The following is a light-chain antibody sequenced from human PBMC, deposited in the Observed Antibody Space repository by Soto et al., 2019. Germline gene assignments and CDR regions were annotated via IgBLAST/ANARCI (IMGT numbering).Light chain of an antibody. CDR2: GNS. J-gene: IGLJ2*01. Sequence: QSVLTQPPSVSGAPGQRVTISCTGSSSNIGAGYDVHWYQQLPGTAPKLLIYGNSNRPSGVPDRFSGFKSGTSASLAITGLQAEDEADYYCQSYDSSLRVFGGGTKVTVL. CDR1: SSNIGAGYD. CDR3: QSYDSSLRV. V-gene: IGLV1-40*01.